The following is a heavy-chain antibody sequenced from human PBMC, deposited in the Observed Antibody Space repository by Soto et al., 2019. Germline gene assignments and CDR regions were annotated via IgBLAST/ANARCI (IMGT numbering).Heavy chain of an antibody. Sequence: SETLSLTCTVSGGSISSYYWSWIRQPPGKGLEWIGYIYYSGSTNYNPSLKSRVTISVDTSKNQFSLKLSSVTAADTAVYYCARATVAAAKPPFDYWGQGILVTFPS. CDR2: IYYSGST. V-gene: IGHV4-59*01. J-gene: IGHJ4*02. CDR1: GGSISSYY. D-gene: IGHD6-13*01. CDR3: ARATVAAAKPPFDY.